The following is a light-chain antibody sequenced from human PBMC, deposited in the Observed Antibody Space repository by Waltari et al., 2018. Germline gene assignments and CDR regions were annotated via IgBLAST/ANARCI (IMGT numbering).Light chain of an antibody. V-gene: IGKV3-11*01. CDR2: DAS. CDR1: QSVSSY. J-gene: IGKJ2*01. Sequence: ELVLTQSPATLSLSPWERAPLSCRASQSVSSYLAWYQQKPGQAPRLLIYDASSRATRIPARFSGSGSGTDFTLTISILEPEDFAVYYCQQRSNWPPGYTFGQGTKLEIK. CDR3: QQRSNWPPGYT.